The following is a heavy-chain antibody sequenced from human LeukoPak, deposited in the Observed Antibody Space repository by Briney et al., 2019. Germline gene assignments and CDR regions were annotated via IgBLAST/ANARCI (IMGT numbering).Heavy chain of an antibody. CDR1: GYSFTTYW. CDR3: ARLESEIAAAGKSWWFDP. J-gene: IGHJ5*02. Sequence: GESLKISCKGSGYSFTTYWIGWVRQMPGKGLEWMGIIYPGDSDTRYSPSFQGQVTISADRSISTAYLQWSSLKASDTAMYYCARLESEIAAAGKSWWFDPWGQGTLVTVSS. V-gene: IGHV5-51*01. CDR2: IYPGDSDT. D-gene: IGHD6-13*01.